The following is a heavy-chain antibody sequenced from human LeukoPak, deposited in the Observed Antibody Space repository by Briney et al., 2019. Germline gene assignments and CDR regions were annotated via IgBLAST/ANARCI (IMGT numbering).Heavy chain of an antibody. Sequence: PSETLSLTCAVYGGSFSGYYWSWIRQPPGKGLEWIGEINHSGSTNYNPSLKSRVTISVDTSKNQFSLKLSSVTAADTAVYYCARGRVYDSSAYPASPFDYWGQGTLVTVSS. CDR3: ARGRVYDSSAYPASPFDY. CDR2: INHSGST. D-gene: IGHD3-22*01. CDR1: GGSFSGYY. V-gene: IGHV4-34*01. J-gene: IGHJ4*02.